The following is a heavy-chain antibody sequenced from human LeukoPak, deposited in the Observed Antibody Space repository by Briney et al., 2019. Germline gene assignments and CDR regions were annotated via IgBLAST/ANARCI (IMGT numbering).Heavy chain of an antibody. J-gene: IGHJ6*03. CDR3: ARYDDCSSTSCKAMDV. Sequence: ASVKVSCKASGGTFSSYALSRVRPPPRQGLEWMGGVIPIFGTANHEQKSQGSVTITTDESTSTAYMELSGQRSEDTAVYYGARYDDCSSTSCKAMDVWGKGTTVTVSS. V-gene: IGHV1-69*05. CDR2: VIPIFGTA. D-gene: IGHD2-2*01. CDR1: GGTFSSYA.